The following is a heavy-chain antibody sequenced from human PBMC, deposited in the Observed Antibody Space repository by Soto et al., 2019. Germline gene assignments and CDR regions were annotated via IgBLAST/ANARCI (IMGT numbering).Heavy chain of an antibody. CDR2: INHSGST. J-gene: IGHJ5*02. D-gene: IGHD2-15*01. Sequence: QVQLQQWGAGLLKPSETLSLTCAVYGGSFSGYYWSWIRQPPGKGLEWMGEINHSGSTNYNPSLKSRVTISVDTSKNQFSLKLSSVTAADTAVYYCASQYCSGGSCYEGNWFDPWGQGTLVTVSS. CDR3: ASQYCSGGSCYEGNWFDP. CDR1: GGSFSGYY. V-gene: IGHV4-34*01.